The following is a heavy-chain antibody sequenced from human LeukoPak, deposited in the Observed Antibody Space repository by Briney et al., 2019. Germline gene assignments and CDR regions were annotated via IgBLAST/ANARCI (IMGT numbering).Heavy chain of an antibody. Sequence: AETLSLTCTVSGYSISTGDYWGWIRQPPGKGLEWIAIIYNSGSTYYTPSVKSRFTISVDTSKNPFSLQLSTLTAADTAVYYCAREGTTYYFDTSGYRPLSGGWGQGTLVTVSS. V-gene: IGHV4-38-2*02. CDR2: IYNSGST. D-gene: IGHD3-22*01. J-gene: IGHJ4*02. CDR3: AREGTTYYFDTSGYRPLSGG. CDR1: GYSISTGDY.